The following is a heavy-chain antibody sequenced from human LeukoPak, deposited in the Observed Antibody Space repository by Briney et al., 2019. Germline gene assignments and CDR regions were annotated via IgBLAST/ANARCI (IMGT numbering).Heavy chain of an antibody. CDR1: GGTFSSYA. CDR2: IIPILGIA. CDR3: AREGRDGYNLIDDY. V-gene: IGHV1-69*04. J-gene: IGHJ4*02. D-gene: IGHD5-24*01. Sequence: ASVKVSCKASGGTFSSYAISWVRQAPRQGLEWMGRIIPILGIANYAQKFQGRVTITADKSTSTAYMELSSLRSEDTAVYYCAREGRDGYNLIDDYWGQGTLVTVSS.